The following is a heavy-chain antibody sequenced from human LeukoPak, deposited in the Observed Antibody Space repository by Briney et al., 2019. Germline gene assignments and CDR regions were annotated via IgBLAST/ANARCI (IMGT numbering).Heavy chain of an antibody. J-gene: IGHJ6*02. CDR2: INPKTGGT. V-gene: IGHV1-2*04. D-gene: IGHD1-14*01. CDR3: ARDLGTSRGSMYGMDV. Sequence: GASVKVSCKASGYTFTVYYLHWVRQAPGQGLEWVGWINPKTGGTNYAQKFRGWVTMTRDTSISTAYMELSRLRSDDTAVYYCARDLGTSRGSMYGMDVWGQGTTVTVSS. CDR1: GYTFTVYY.